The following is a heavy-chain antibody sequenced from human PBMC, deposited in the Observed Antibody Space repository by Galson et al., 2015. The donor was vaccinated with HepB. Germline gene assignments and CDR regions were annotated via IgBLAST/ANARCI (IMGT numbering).Heavy chain of an antibody. V-gene: IGHV4-59*01. CDR3: ARHLQGNYYFDY. CDR2: VYYNGST. J-gene: IGHJ4*02. CDR1: GGSISTYY. Sequence: ETLSLTCTVSGGSISTYYWSWIRQSPGKGLEWIGYVYYNGSTTYNPSLKSRVAISVDTSKNQFSLKLTSVTAADNAVYYCARHLQGNYYFDYWGQGTLVTVSS.